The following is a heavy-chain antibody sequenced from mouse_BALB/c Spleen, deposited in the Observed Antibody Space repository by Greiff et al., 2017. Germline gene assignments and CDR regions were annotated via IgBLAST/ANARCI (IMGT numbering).Heavy chain of an antibody. D-gene: IGHD2-3*01. J-gene: IGHJ3*01. V-gene: IGHV14-3*02. CDR1: GFNIKDTY. CDR3: AFYDGYYVAWFAY. Sequence: EVQLQQSGAELVKPGASVKLSCTASGFNIKDTYMHWVKQRPEQGLEWIGRIDPANGNTKYDPKFQGKATITADTSSNTAYLQLSSLTSEDTAVYYCAFYDGYYVAWFAYWGQGTLVTVSA. CDR2: IDPANGNT.